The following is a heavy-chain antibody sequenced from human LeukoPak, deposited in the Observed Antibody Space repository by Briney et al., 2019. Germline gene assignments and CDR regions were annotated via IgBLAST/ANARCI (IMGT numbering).Heavy chain of an antibody. CDR3: AKRLAYTSGGSDYFDY. D-gene: IGHD3-10*01. V-gene: IGHV3-23*01. J-gene: IGHJ4*02. CDR1: GFTFSSYA. CDR2: ISGSGGST. Sequence: GGSLRLSCVASGFTFSSYAMSWVRQAPGKGLEWVSAISGSGGSTYYADSVKGRFTISRDNSKNTLYLQMNSLRAEDTAVYYCAKRLAYTSGGSDYFDYWGQGTPVTVSS.